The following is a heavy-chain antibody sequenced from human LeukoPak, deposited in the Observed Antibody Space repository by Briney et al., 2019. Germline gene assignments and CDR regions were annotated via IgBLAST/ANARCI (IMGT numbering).Heavy chain of an antibody. V-gene: IGHV1-2*02. CDR1: GYTFTGYY. Sequence: GASVKVSCKASGYTFTGYYMHWVRRAPGQGLEWMGWINPNSGGTNYAQKFQGRVTMTRDTSISTAYMELSRLRSDDTAVYYCARDVGSITMVRGVSDYWGQGTLVTVSS. J-gene: IGHJ4*02. CDR2: INPNSGGT. D-gene: IGHD3-10*01. CDR3: ARDVGSITMVRGVSDY.